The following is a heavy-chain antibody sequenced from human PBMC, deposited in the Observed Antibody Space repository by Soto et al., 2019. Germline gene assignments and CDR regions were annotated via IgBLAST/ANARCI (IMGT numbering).Heavy chain of an antibody. CDR3: ARLGPAAGNYYYGMDV. D-gene: IGHD2-15*01. V-gene: IGHV1-69*13. J-gene: IGHJ6*02. CDR1: GGTFSSYA. Sequence: SVKVSCKASGGTFSSYAICWVRQAPGQGLEWMGGIIPIFGTANYAQKFQGRVTITADESTSTAYMELSSLRSEDTAVYYCARLGPAAGNYYYGMDVWGQGTTVTVSS. CDR2: IIPIFGTA.